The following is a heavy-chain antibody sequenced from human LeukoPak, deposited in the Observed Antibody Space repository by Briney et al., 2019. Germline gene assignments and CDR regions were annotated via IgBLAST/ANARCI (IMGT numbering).Heavy chain of an antibody. CDR1: GFTFSNSA. D-gene: IGHD6-19*01. CDR2: LSGSGITT. Sequence: HPGGSPRLSCAASGFTFSNSAMSWVRQAPGKGLEWVSTLSGSGITTYYADSVKGRFTISRDNSKNTLYLQMNSLRAEDTAVYYCAKGIYSSGWSYFDYWGHGTLVTVSS. CDR3: AKGIYSSGWSYFDY. J-gene: IGHJ4*01. V-gene: IGHV3-23*01.